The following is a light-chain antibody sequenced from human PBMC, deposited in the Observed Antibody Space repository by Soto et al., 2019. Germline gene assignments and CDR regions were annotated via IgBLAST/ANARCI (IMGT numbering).Light chain of an antibody. CDR2: DVS. CDR1: SSDVGGYNY. V-gene: IGLV2-14*01. Sequence: QSVLTQPASVSGSPGQSITISCTGTSSDVGGYNYVSWYQQHPGKAPKLMIYDVSNRPSGVSDRFSGSKSGNTASLTISGLQCADEADYNCSSYTSSSTLVFGGGTKLTVL. J-gene: IGLJ2*01. CDR3: SSYTSSSTLV.